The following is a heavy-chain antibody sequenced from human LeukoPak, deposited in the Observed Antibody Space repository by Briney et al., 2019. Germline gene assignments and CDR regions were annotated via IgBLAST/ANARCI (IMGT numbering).Heavy chain of an antibody. J-gene: IGHJ4*02. D-gene: IGHD1-26*01. CDR3: AKGGAGGSYAFDY. CDR2: ISGSGGST. V-gene: IGHV3-23*01. CDR1: GFTFSSYA. Sequence: AGGSLRLSCAASGFTFSSYAMSWVRQAPGKGLEWVSAISGSGGSTYYADSVKGRFTISRDNSKNTLYLQMNSLRAEDMALYYCAKGGAGGSYAFDYWGQGTLVTVSS.